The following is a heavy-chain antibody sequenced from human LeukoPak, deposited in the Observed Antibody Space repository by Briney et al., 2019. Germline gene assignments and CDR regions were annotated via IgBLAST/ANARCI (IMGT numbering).Heavy chain of an antibody. CDR3: ARDSPCGGSCWFDY. CDR1: GFTISNYW. Sequence: PGGSLRLSCAASGFTISNYWMSWVRQAPGKGLEWVAVIWYDGSNKYYADSVKGRFTISRDNSKNTLYLQMNSLRAEDTAVYYCARDSPCGGSCWFDYWGQGTLVTVSS. CDR2: IWYDGSNK. V-gene: IGHV3-33*08. D-gene: IGHD2-15*01. J-gene: IGHJ4*02.